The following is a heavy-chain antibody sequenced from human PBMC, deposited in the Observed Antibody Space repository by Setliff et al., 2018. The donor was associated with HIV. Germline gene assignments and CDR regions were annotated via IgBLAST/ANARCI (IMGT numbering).Heavy chain of an antibody. V-gene: IGHV3-48*01. Sequence: PGGSLRLSCAASGFTFSTYSMNWVRQAPGKGLEWVSYISGTSGTMYYADSVKGRLTISRDNAKNSLFLQMNSLTAEDTAVYYCARDPRASYLSYYYYHYLDVWGKGTTVTVSS. CDR1: GFTFSTYS. D-gene: IGHD3-16*02. CDR3: ARDPRASYLSYYYYHYLDV. CDR2: ISGTSGTM. J-gene: IGHJ6*03.